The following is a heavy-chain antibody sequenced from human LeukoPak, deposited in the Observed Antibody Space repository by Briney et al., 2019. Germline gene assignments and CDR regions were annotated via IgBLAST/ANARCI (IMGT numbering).Heavy chain of an antibody. Sequence: GASLRLSCAASGFTFSSYAMSWVRQAPGKGLEWVSAITGSGGSTYYADSVKGRFTISRDNYKNMLYLQMNGLRADDTAVYYGASNIVVVTFDYWGQGTLVTVSS. V-gene: IGHV3-23*01. J-gene: IGHJ4*02. CDR3: ASNIVVVTFDY. D-gene: IGHD2-21*02. CDR1: GFTFSSYA. CDR2: ITGSGGST.